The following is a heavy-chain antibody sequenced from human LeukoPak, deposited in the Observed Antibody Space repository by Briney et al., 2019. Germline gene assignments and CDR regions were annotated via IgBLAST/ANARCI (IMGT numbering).Heavy chain of an antibody. CDR2: IKQDGSEK. V-gene: IGHV3-7*03. CDR1: GFTFSSYW. Sequence: GGSLRLSCAASGFTFSSYWMSWVRQAPGKGLEWVANIKQDGSEKYYVDSVKGRFTISRDDAKNTLYLQVSSLRAEDTAVYYCAKQDYDFWSGYYRWGQGTTVTVSS. CDR3: AKQDYDFWSGYYR. D-gene: IGHD3-3*01. J-gene: IGHJ6*02.